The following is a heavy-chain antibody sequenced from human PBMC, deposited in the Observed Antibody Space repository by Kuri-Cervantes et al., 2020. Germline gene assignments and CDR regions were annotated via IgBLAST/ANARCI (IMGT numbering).Heavy chain of an antibody. D-gene: IGHD5-24*01. CDR2: LRGSGGST. CDR3: ARVRDGYNPPVIDY. Sequence: GESLKISCPASGFTFSSYAMSWVRQAPGKGLEWVSALRGSGGSTCYADSVKGRFTMSRDNAKNSLYLQIKSLRAEDTAVYYCARVRDGYNPPVIDYWGQGPLVTVSS. J-gene: IGHJ4*02. CDR1: GFTFSSYA. V-gene: IGHV3-23*01.